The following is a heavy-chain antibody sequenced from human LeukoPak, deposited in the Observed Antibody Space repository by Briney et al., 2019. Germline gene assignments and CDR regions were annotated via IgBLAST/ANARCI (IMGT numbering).Heavy chain of an antibody. J-gene: IGHJ3*02. V-gene: IGHV3-21*01. CDR1: GFTFSTYH. D-gene: IGHD6-13*01. CDR2: IGAGSNYI. CDR3: ARDRSSSERAYDI. Sequence: GXSLRLSCAASGFTFSTYHMNWVRQAPGKGLEWVSFIGAGSNYINYADSVKGRFTISRDNAENSLYLQMNSLRVEDTAIYYCARDRSSSERAYDIWGQGTMVTVS.